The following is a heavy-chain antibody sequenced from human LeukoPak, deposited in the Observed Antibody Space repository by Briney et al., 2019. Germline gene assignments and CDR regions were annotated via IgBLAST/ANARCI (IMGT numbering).Heavy chain of an antibody. J-gene: IGHJ4*02. D-gene: IGHD3-22*01. Sequence: PGGSLRLSCAASGFTFSSYGMHWVRQAPGKGLEWVAVISYDGSNKYYAYSVKGRFTISRDNSKNTLYLQMNSLRAEDTAVYYCAKDGDYYDSSGVLDYWGQGTLVTVSS. CDR3: AKDGDYYDSSGVLDY. V-gene: IGHV3-30*18. CDR2: ISYDGSNK. CDR1: GFTFSSYG.